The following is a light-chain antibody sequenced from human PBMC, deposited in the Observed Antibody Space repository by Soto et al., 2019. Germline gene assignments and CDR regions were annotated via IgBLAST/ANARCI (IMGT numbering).Light chain of an antibody. CDR3: QQYYSSPWT. V-gene: IGKV4-1*01. CDR2: WAS. Sequence: DIVMTQSPDSLAVSLGERATINCKSSQSVLYSSNNKNYLAWYQQKSGQPPKLLIYWASTRESGVPDRFSGSASGTDFTLTISSLQAADVAVYYCQQYYSSPWTFGQGTKVEIK. J-gene: IGKJ1*01. CDR1: QSVLYSSNNKNY.